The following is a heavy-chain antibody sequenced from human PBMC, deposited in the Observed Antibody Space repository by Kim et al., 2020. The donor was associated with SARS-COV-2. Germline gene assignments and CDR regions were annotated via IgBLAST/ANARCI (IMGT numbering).Heavy chain of an antibody. CDR2: ISGSGGST. D-gene: IGHD4-17*01. Sequence: GGSLRLSCAASGFTFSRYAMSWVRQAPGKGLEWVSAISGSGGSTYYAGSVKGRFTISRDNSKNTRYLQMNSLRAEDTAVYYCAKDSGNDYGYQVEYLGGGTLVTASS. CDR3: AKDSGNDYGYQVEY. J-gene: IGHJ4*02. CDR1: GFTFSRYA. V-gene: IGHV3-23*01.